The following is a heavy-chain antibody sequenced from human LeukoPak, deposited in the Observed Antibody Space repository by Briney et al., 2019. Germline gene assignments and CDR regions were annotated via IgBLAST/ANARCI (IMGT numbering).Heavy chain of an antibody. J-gene: IGHJ3*02. CDR3: ARRIRRDDSSGYWAFDI. CDR2: IYYSGST. Sequence: SETLSLTCIVSGGSISSYYWSWIRQPPGKGLEWIGYIYYSGSTNYNPSLKSRVTISVDTSKNQFSLKLSSVTAADTAVYYCARRIRRDDSSGYWAFDIWGQGTMVTVSS. CDR1: GGSISSYY. V-gene: IGHV4-59*01. D-gene: IGHD3-22*01.